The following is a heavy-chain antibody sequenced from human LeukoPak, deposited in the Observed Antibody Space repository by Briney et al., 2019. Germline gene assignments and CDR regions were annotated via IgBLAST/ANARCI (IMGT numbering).Heavy chain of an antibody. J-gene: IGHJ4*02. CDR1: GGSISSGGYY. V-gene: IGHV4-30-2*01. CDR2: IYDSGST. Sequence: SQTLSLTCTVSGGSISSGGYYWSWIRQPPGKGLESIGYIYDSGSTYYNPSLKSRVTISVDRSKNQFSLKLGSVTAADTAVYYCARGGGTDIVVVPAALDYWGQGTLVTVSS. D-gene: IGHD2-2*01. CDR3: ARGGGTDIVVVPAALDY.